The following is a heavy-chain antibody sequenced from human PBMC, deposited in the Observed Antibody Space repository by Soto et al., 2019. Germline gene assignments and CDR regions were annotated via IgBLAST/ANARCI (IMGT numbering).Heavy chain of an antibody. V-gene: IGHV4-4*07. J-gene: IGHJ5*02. CDR1: GASISGFY. D-gene: IGHD1-1*01. CDR2: IYATRTT. CDR3: VRDGTKTLRAWFDP. Sequence: QVQLQESGPGLVKPSETLSLTCTVSGASISGFYWSWIRKSARKGLERIGRIYATRTTDYIPSLKSRVMMSIDTSKKQFSLKLGSVTAADTAVYYCVRDGTKTLRAWFDPWGHGISVTVSS.